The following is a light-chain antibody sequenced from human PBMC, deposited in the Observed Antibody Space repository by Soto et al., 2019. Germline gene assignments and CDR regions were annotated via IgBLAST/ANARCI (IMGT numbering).Light chain of an antibody. V-gene: IGKV1-5*01. CDR1: QSISSW. CDR3: QQYNSYPYP. CDR2: DAS. J-gene: IGKJ2*01. Sequence: DIQMTQSPSTLSASVGDRVTITCRASQSISSWLAWYQQKPGKAPKLLIYDASSLESGVPSRFSGSGSGTEFTLTTSSLQPDDFATYYCQQYNSYPYPFGQGTKVDIX.